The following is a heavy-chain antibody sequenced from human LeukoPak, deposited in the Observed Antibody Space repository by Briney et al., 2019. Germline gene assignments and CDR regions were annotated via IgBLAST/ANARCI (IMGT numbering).Heavy chain of an antibody. Sequence: GGSLRLSCAASGFTFDDYAMHWVRQAPGKGLEWVAGISGNSGSIGYADSVKGRFTISRDNAKNSLYLQMNSLRAEDTALYYCAKDMVYDILTGYYDYWGQGTLVTVSS. CDR2: ISGNSGSI. D-gene: IGHD3-9*01. CDR1: GFTFDDYA. J-gene: IGHJ4*02. CDR3: AKDMVYDILTGYYDY. V-gene: IGHV3-9*01.